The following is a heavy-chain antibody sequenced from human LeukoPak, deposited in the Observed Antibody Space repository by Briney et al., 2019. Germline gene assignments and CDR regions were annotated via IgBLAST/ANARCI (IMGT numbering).Heavy chain of an antibody. J-gene: IGHJ4*02. CDR3: ARDLGSSTPDYFDY. CDR2: IKQDGSEK. D-gene: IGHD1-26*01. Sequence: GGSLRLSCAASGFTFSSYWMSWVRQAPGKGLEWVANIKQDGSEKYYVDSVKGRFTISRDNAKNSLYLQMSSLRAEDTAVYYCARDLGSSTPDYFDYWGQGTLVTVSS. CDR1: GFTFSSYW. V-gene: IGHV3-7*01.